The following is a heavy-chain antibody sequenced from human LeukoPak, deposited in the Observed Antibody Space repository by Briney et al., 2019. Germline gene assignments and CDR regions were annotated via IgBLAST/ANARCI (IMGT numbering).Heavy chain of an antibody. V-gene: IGHV3-30*18. CDR1: GFTFSSYG. Sequence: GGSLRLSCAASGFTFSSYGMHWVRQAPGKGLEWVAVISYDGSNKYYADSVKGRFTISRDNSKNTLYLQMNSLRAEDTAVYYCANQGATYFDYWGQGTLVTVSS. CDR3: ANQGATYFDY. J-gene: IGHJ4*02. D-gene: IGHD1-26*01. CDR2: ISYDGSNK.